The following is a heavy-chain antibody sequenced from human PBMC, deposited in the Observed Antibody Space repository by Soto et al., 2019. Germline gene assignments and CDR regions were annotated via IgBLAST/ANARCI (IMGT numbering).Heavy chain of an antibody. CDR3: AREYCSTAICYLGANAFDI. CDR2: LSYDGTTK. CDR1: GFTSSTYA. Sequence: GGSLRLSCAASGFTSSTYAMRWVRQAPGKGLEWVAILSYDGTTKYYADSVKGRFTISRDNSKNALYLQMNSLRVEDTAVYYCAREYCSTAICYLGANAFDIWGQGTMVTVSS. V-gene: IGHV3-30-3*01. J-gene: IGHJ3*02. D-gene: IGHD2-2*01.